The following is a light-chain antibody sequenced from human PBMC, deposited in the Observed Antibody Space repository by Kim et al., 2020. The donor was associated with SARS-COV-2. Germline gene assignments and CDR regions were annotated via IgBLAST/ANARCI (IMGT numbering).Light chain of an antibody. V-gene: IGLV3-19*01. Sequence: SSELTQDPAVSVALGQTVRITCQGDSLRSYYASWYQQKPGQAPVLVIYGKNNRPSGIPDRISGSSSGNTASLTITGAPAEDEADYYCNSRDSSGNHLVFG. CDR1: SLRSYY. J-gene: IGLJ2*01. CDR2: GKN. CDR3: NSRDSSGNHLV.